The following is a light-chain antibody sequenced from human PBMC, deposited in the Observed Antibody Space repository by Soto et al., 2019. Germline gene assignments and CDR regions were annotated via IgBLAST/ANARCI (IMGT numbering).Light chain of an antibody. J-gene: IGLJ2*01. Sequence: QSALTQPPSASGTPGQKVTISCSGSSSNIGSNTVNWDQQLPGTAPKLVIYSNNQRPSGVPARFSGSKSGTSASLAISGLQSEDEVDYYCVEWEDSLNGYVVFGGGTKVTVL. CDR2: SNN. CDR1: SSNIGSNT. CDR3: VEWEDSLNGYVV. V-gene: IGLV1-44*01.